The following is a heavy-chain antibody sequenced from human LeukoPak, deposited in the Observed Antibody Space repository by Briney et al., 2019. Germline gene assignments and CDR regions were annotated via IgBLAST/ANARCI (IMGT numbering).Heavy chain of an antibody. D-gene: IGHD3-16*01. CDR1: GFTVSNNY. V-gene: IGHV3-66*02. J-gene: IGHJ4*02. CDR2: IYSGDNT. Sequence: GGSLRLSCAASGFTVSNNYMSWVRQAPGKGLEWVSVIYSGDNTYYVESVKGRFTTSRDNSKNTLFLQMNRLRAEDTAVYYCAGRRVLDASFDYWGQGTLVTFSS. CDR3: AGRRVLDASFDY.